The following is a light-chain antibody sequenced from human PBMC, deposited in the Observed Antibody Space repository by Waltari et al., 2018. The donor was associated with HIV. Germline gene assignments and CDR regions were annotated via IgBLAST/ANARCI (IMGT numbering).Light chain of an antibody. CDR2: DVS. CDR1: SSDIGGYNY. V-gene: IGLV2-23*02. Sequence: QSALTQPASVSGSPGQSITISCTGTSSDIGGYNYVSLYQQPPGKAPKLMIYDVSKRPSGVSNRFSGSKSGNTASLTISGLQAEDETDYYCCSYAGSRTWVFGGGTKLTVL. CDR3: CSYAGSRTWV. J-gene: IGLJ3*02.